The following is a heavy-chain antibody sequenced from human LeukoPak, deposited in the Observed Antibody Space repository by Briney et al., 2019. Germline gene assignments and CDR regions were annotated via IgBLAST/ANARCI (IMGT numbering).Heavy chain of an antibody. CDR3: ARNDSSAYDY. CDR1: GYTFTSYG. J-gene: IGHJ4*02. D-gene: IGHD2-15*01. CDR2: ISAYNGYA. V-gene: IGHV1-18*01. Sequence: ASVKVSCKASGYTFTSYGICWVRQAPGQGLEWMGLISAYNGYAKYAQNVQGRVTMTTDTSTSTAYMDLRSLRSDDTAVYYCARNDSSAYDYWGQGTLVTVSS.